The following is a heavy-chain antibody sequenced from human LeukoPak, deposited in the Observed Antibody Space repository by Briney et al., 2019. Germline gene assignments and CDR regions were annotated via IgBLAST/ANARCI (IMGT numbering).Heavy chain of an antibody. D-gene: IGHD5-18*01. Sequence: SVKVSCKASGGTFSSYAISWVRQAPGQGLEWMGGIIPIFGTANYAQKFQGRVTITTDESTSTAYMELSSLRSEDTAVYYCARVDTAMKVFDYWGQGTLVTVPS. CDR1: GGTFSSYA. CDR3: ARVDTAMKVFDY. V-gene: IGHV1-69*05. CDR2: IIPIFGTA. J-gene: IGHJ4*02.